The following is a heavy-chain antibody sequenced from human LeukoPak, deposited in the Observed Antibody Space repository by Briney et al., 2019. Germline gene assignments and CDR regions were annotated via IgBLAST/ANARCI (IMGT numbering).Heavy chain of an antibody. D-gene: IGHD3-3*01. V-gene: IGHV3-7*03. CDR3: ARDQYDTWSRRGNFDS. Sequence: GGSLRLSCTASGFSFSNYWMSWVRQAPGKGLEWVANIKLDGSEKNYVDSVKGRFTISRDNTKNSLYLQMNSLRVEDTAVFYCARDQYDTWSRRGNFDSWGQGTLVIVSS. J-gene: IGHJ4*02. CDR2: IKLDGSEK. CDR1: GFSFSNYW.